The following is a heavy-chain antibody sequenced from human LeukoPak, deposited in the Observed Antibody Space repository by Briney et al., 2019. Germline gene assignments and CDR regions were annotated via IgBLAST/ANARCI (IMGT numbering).Heavy chain of an antibody. Sequence: GGSLRLSCAAAGFIFRNYWMGWVRQAPGKGLEWVANINADGSEKYVDSVKGRFTISRDNTENSLYLQMNILRAEDTAVFYCLSGPGHCGQGTLVTVSS. CDR2: INADGSEK. CDR3: LSGPGH. J-gene: IGHJ4*02. CDR1: GFIFRNYW. V-gene: IGHV3-7*01.